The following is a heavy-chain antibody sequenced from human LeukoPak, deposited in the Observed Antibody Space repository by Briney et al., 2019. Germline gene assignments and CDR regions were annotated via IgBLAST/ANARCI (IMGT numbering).Heavy chain of an antibody. CDR1: GFTFSSYA. V-gene: IGHV3-23*03. J-gene: IGHJ3*01. CDR3: ARGLYDDNGGF. Sequence: GGSLRLSCAASGFTFSSYAMTWVRQASGKGLEWVSVIYSGGTIYYADSVKGRFIISRDNSKNTLFLQMNSLRADDTAVYYCARGLYDDNGGFWGQGTMVTVSS. D-gene: IGHD3-22*01. CDR2: IYSGGTI.